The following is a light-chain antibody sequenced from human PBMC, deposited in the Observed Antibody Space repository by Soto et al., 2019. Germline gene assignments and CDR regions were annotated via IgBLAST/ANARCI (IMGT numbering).Light chain of an antibody. J-gene: IGKJ2*01. CDR2: GAS. CDR3: QQYNKWPPYT. V-gene: IGKV3-15*01. Sequence: EIVMTQSPANLSVSPGERATLSCRASQSVSSNLAWYQQKPGQGPRLLIYGASTRATSIPARFSGSGSGTDFPLTINGLQSEDFAVYYCQQYNKWPPYTFGQGTKLEIK. CDR1: QSVSSN.